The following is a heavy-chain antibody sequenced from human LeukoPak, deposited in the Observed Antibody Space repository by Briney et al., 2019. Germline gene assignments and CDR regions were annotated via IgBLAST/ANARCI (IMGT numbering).Heavy chain of an antibody. V-gene: IGHV3-9*01. CDR2: IDWNSETI. CDR3: AKSEVAAGGRFDP. J-gene: IGHJ5*02. CDR1: GFTFEDYV. D-gene: IGHD6-13*01. Sequence: GRSLRLSCAASGFTFEDYVMHCVRQAPGKGLEWVSGIDWNSETIGYADSVKGRFTISRDNAKNFLYLQMNSLKAEDTALYYCAKSEVAAGGRFDPWGQGTLVTVSS.